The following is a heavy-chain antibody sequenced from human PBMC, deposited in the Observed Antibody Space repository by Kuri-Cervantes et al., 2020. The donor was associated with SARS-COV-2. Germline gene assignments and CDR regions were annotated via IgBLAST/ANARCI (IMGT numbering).Heavy chain of an antibody. D-gene: IGHD2-2*01. J-gene: IGHJ5*02. V-gene: IGHV4-39*01. CDR3: ARHISRSQLPRGWFDP. CDR2: IYYSWST. CDR1: GGSISSSSYY. Sequence: ESLKISCTVSGGSISSSSYYWGWIRQPPGKGLEWIGSIYYSWSTYYNPSLKSRVTISVDTSKNQFSLKLSAVTAAHTAVYYCARHISRSQLPRGWFDPWGQGTLVTVSS.